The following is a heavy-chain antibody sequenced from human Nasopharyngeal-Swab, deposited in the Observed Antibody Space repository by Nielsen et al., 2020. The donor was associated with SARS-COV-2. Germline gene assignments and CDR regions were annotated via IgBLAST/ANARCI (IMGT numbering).Heavy chain of an antibody. J-gene: IGHJ4*02. CDR1: VFTFSDYW. CDR2: INSDGSRT. CDR3: ARGSSGWPGN. Sequence: ESLKISCAASVFTFSDYWIHWVRQVPGRGLVWVSHINSDGSRTSYGDSVKGRFTISRDNTKKTVSLEMNSLRADDTGVYYCARGSSGWPGNWGQGTLVTVSS. V-gene: IGHV3-74*01. D-gene: IGHD6-19*01.